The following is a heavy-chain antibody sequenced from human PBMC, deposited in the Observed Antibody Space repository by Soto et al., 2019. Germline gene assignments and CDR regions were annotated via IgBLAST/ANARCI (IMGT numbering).Heavy chain of an antibody. CDR1: GATFSSYA. CDR3: ARDRVGRLDY. Sequence: ASVKVSCKTSGATFSSYAINWVRQATGQGLEWMGWMNPNSGNTGYAQKFQGRVTMTRNTSISTAYMELSSLRSEDTAVYYCARDRVGRLDYWGQGTLVTVSS. J-gene: IGHJ4*02. V-gene: IGHV1-8*02. CDR2: MNPNSGNT.